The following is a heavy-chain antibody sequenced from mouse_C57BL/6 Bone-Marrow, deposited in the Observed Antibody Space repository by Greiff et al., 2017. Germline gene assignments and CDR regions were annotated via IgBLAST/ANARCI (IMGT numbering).Heavy chain of an antibody. V-gene: IGHV5-6*01. CDR3: ARQGLPPFAY. D-gene: IGHD2-4*01. CDR2: ISSGGSYT. CDR1: GFTFSSYG. J-gene: IGHJ3*01. Sequence: EVQGVESGGDLVKPGGSLKLSCAASGFTFSSYGMSWVRQTPDKRLEWVATISSGGSYTYYPDSVKGRFTISRDHAKNTLYLQMSSLKSEDTAMYYCARQGLPPFAYWGQGTLVTVSA.